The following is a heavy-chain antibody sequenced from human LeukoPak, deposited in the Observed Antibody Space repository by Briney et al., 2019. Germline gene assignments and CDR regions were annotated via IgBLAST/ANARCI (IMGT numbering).Heavy chain of an antibody. CDR1: GYTLTELS. CDR3: AREGGRT. CDR2: FDPEDGET. J-gene: IGHJ1*01. V-gene: IGHV1-24*01. Sequence: ASVKVSCKVSGYTLTELSMHWVRQAPGKGLEWMGGFDPEDGETIYAQKFQGRVTITADKSTSTAYMELSSLRSEDTAVYYCAREGGRTWGQGTLVTVSS.